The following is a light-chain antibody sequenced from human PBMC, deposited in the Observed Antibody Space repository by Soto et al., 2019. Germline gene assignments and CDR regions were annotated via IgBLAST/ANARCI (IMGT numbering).Light chain of an antibody. V-gene: IGKV3-15*01. CDR1: QSVSSN. CDR3: QQYSSWPPWT. CDR2: GAS. Sequence: MVLTQSPSTLSLSPGERATLSCRAIQSVSSNFLAWYQEKPGQAPRLLIYGASARATGIPARFSGSGSGTEFTLTISSLESEDSAVYYCQQYSSWPPWTFGQGTKVDIK. J-gene: IGKJ1*01.